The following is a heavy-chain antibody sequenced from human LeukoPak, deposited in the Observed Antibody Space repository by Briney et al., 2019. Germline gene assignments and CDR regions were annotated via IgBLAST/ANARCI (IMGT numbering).Heavy chain of an antibody. CDR1: GFTFSSHE. V-gene: IGHV3-48*03. J-gene: IGHJ5*02. CDR3: ARGPYSSSWSAWFGP. D-gene: IGHD6-13*01. CDR2: ISSSGTSI. Sequence: PGGSLRLSCAASGFTFSSHEMNWVRQAPGKGLEWVSYISSSGTSIYYADTVKGRFTISRDNAKNSLYLQMNSLRAEDTAFYYCARGPYSSSWSAWFGPWGQGTLVTVSS.